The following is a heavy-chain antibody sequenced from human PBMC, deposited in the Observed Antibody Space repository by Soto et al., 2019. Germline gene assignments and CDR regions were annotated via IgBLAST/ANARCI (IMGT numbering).Heavy chain of an antibody. J-gene: IGHJ6*02. D-gene: IGHD2-15*01. CDR2: INPSSGRT. CDR1: GYTFTSYS. V-gene: IGHV1-46*01. Sequence: ASVKVSCKASGYTFTSYSMHWVRQAPGQGLEWMGIINPSSGRTSYAQNFQGRVTMTSDTSTSIVYMEVSSLKSEDTAVYYCARDHNFGFILYAMDVWGQGTTVTVSS. CDR3: ARDHNFGFILYAMDV.